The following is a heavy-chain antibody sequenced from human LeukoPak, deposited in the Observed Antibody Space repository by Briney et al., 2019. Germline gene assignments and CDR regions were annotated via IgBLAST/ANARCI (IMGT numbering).Heavy chain of an antibody. Sequence: SETLSLTCTVSGGSISSSSYYWGWIRQPPGKGLEWIGSIYYSGSTYYNPSLKSRVTISVDTSKNQFSLKLSSVTAADTAVYYCARHPSSTRPFDYWGQGTLVTVSS. CDR1: GGSISSSSYY. CDR2: IYYSGST. CDR3: ARHPSSTRPFDY. J-gene: IGHJ4*02. V-gene: IGHV4-39*01. D-gene: IGHD6-13*01.